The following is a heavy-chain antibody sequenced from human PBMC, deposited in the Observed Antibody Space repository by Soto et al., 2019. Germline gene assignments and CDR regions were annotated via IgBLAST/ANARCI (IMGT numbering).Heavy chain of an antibody. V-gene: IGHV3-23*01. D-gene: IGHD1-1*01. CDR2: ISGSGGST. CDR1: GFTFRSYA. J-gene: IGHJ4*02. CDR3: AKDTVQLERPHY. Sequence: EVQLLESGGGLVQPGGSLRLSCAASGFTFRSYAMSWVLHAPGKGLELVSAISGSGGSTYYADSVKGRFTISRDNSKNTLYLQMNSLRAEDTAVYYCAKDTVQLERPHYWGQGTLVTVSS.